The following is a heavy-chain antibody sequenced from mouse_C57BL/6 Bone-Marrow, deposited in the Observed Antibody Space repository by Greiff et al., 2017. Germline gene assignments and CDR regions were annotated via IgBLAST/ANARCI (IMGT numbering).Heavy chain of an antibody. CDR3: TRYGSSYGGPWLAY. CDR1: GFNIKDDY. V-gene: IGHV14-4*01. Sequence: EVQLQESGAELVRPGASVKLSCTASGFNIKDDYMHWVKQRPEQGLEWIGWIDPENGDTEYASKFQGKATITADTSSNTAYLQLSSLTSEDTAVYYCTRYGSSYGGPWLAYWGQGTLVTVSA. J-gene: IGHJ3*01. CDR2: IDPENGDT. D-gene: IGHD1-1*01.